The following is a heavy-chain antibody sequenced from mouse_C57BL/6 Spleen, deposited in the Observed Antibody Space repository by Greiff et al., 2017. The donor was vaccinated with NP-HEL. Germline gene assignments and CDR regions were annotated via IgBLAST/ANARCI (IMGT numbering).Heavy chain of an antibody. J-gene: IGHJ4*01. D-gene: IGHD1-1*01. CDR2: INYDGSST. V-gene: IGHV5-16*01. CDR3: ARDRSYGRLYYYAMDY. Sequence: EVMLVESEGGLVQPGSSMKLSCTASGFTFSDYYMAWVRQVPEKGLEWVANINYDGSSTYYLDSLKSRFIISRDNAKNILYLQMSRLKSEDTATYYCARDRSYGRLYYYAMDYWGQGTSVTVSS. CDR1: GFTFSDYY.